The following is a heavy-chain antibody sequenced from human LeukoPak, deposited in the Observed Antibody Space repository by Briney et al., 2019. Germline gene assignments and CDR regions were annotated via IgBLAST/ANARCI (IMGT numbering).Heavy chain of an antibody. Sequence: KPGGSLRLFCAASGFTFSSYSMNWVRQAPGKGLEWVSSISHSSSYIYYADSVKGRFTISRDNAKNSLYLQMNSLRAEDTAVYYCATLVDGYNPSDSGYWGQGTLVTVSS. D-gene: IGHD5-24*01. V-gene: IGHV3-21*01. J-gene: IGHJ4*02. CDR1: GFTFSSYS. CDR2: ISHSSSYI. CDR3: ATLVDGYNPSDSGY.